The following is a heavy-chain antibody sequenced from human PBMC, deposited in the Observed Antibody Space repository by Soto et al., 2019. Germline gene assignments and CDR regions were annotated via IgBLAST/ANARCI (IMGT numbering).Heavy chain of an antibody. D-gene: IGHD3-22*01. J-gene: IGHJ2*01. V-gene: IGHV3-48*03. CDR1: GFTFSSYE. CDR2: ISTSGSTI. CDR3: TRDTSSGRRDWYFDL. Sequence: EVQLVESGGGLIQPGGSLRLSCAASGFTFSSYEMNWVRQAPGKGLDWVSYISTSGSTIYYADSVKGRFTISRDNAKNSLYLQMNSLRAEDTAVYYCTRDTSSGRRDWYFDLWGRGTMVTVS.